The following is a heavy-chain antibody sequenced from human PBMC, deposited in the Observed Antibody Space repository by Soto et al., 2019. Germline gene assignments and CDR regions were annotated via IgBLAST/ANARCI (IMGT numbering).Heavy chain of an antibody. J-gene: IGHJ3*02. CDR3: TTLGGSIAALDAFDT. Sequence: GGSLRLSCAASGFTFSNAWMSWVRQAPGKGLEWVGRIKSKTDGGTTDYAAPVKGRFTISRDDSKNTLYLQMNSLKTEDTAVYYCTTLGGSIAALDAFDTWGQGTMVTVSS. V-gene: IGHV3-15*01. D-gene: IGHD6-13*01. CDR2: IKSKTDGGTT. CDR1: GFTFSNAW.